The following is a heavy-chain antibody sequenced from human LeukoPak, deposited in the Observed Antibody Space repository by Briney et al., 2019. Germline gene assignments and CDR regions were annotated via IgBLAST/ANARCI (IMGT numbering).Heavy chain of an antibody. J-gene: IGHJ4*02. D-gene: IGHD6-19*01. CDR3: ARVTAVAGTSVGVDA. Sequence: PGGSLRLSCAASGFTFSSYSMNWVRQAPGKGLEWVSFISSSRSYIYYADSVKGRFTISRDNAKNSLYLQMNRLRAEDTAVYYCARVTAVAGTSVGVDAWGQGILVTVS. CDR1: GFTFSSYS. CDR2: ISSSRSYI. V-gene: IGHV3-21*01.